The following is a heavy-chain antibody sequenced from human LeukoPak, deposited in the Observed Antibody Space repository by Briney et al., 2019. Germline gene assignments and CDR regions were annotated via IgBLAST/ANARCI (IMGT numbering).Heavy chain of an antibody. J-gene: IGHJ4*02. V-gene: IGHV4-38-2*01. D-gene: IGHD2-2*01. CDR1: GYSISNGYY. CDR2: IYHSGST. Sequence: PSETLCLTCAVSGYSISNGYYWSWIRQPPGKGLEWIGSIYHSGSTYYNPSLKSRVTISVDTSKNQFSLKLSSVTAADTAVYYCARGGPAAIEYWGQGTLVTASS. CDR3: ARGGPAAIEY.